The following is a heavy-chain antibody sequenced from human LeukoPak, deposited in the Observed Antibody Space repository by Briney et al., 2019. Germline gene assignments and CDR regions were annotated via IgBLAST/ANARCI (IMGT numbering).Heavy chain of an antibody. CDR2: IRGSGGST. CDR1: GFTFSSYA. J-gene: IGHJ3*02. V-gene: IGHV3-23*01. Sequence: PGGSLRLSCAASGFTFSSYAMSWVRQAPGKGLEWVSAIRGSGGSTYYADSVKGRFTISRDNSKNTLYLQMNSLRAEDTAVYYCAKTKNDSSGYYYEPDAFDIWGQGTMVTVSS. CDR3: AKTKNDSSGYYYEPDAFDI. D-gene: IGHD3-22*01.